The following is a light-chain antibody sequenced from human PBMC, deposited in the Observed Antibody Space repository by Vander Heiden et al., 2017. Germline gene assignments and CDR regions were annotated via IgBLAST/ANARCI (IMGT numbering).Light chain of an antibody. V-gene: IGLV1-44*01. CDR1: SSNIGSNH. CDR3: AAWDDSRNGWV. CDR2: GNN. J-gene: IGLJ3*02. Sequence: QSVLTQPPSASGTPGQRVTISCSGSSSNIGSNHANWHQELPGTAPKLLVYGNNQRPSGVPDGFSGSKSGTSAALAISGLQSEDEADYYCAAWDDSRNGWVFGGGTKLTVL.